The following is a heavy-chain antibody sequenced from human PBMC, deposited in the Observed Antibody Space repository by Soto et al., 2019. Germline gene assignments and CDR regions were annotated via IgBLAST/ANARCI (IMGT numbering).Heavy chain of an antibody. Sequence: GGSLRLSCAASGFTFSSYAMSWVRQAPGKGLEWVSAISGSGGSTYYADSVKGRFTISRDNSKNTLYLQMNSLRAEDTAVYYCAKPLIMITFGGVIPRGGFDYWGQGTLVTVSS. V-gene: IGHV3-23*01. CDR2: ISGSGGST. CDR1: GFTFSSYA. J-gene: IGHJ4*02. CDR3: AKPLIMITFGGVIPRGGFDY. D-gene: IGHD3-16*02.